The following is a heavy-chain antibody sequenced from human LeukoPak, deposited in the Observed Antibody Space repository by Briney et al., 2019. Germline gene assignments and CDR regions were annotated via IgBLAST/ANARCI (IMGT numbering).Heavy chain of an antibody. Sequence: SETLSLTCTVSGDSISSNYWSWLRQPAGKGLECIGRFYTSGTTNYNPSLQSRGIMSVDTSNNQSSLELSTVTAADTAVYYCAGVATSVRFLRTFDCWGQRTLVTAAS. D-gene: IGHD3-3*01. CDR2: FYTSGTT. CDR1: GDSISSNY. J-gene: IGHJ4*02. V-gene: IGHV4-4*07. CDR3: AGVATSVRFLRTFDC.